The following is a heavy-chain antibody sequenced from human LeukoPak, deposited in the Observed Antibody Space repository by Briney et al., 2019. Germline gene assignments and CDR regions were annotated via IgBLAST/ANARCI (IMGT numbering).Heavy chain of an antibody. Sequence: PSETLSVTCTVSGGSINTYYWSWIRQPQGEGLDWIGAIYDSGSTKYNPSLKSRVTISVDTSKSQFSLKLSSVTAADTAVYYCARVFRSGGNCYFDYWGQGILVTVSS. CDR2: IYDSGST. D-gene: IGHD2-15*01. J-gene: IGHJ4*02. V-gene: IGHV4-59*01. CDR1: GGSINTYY. CDR3: ARVFRSGGNCYFDY.